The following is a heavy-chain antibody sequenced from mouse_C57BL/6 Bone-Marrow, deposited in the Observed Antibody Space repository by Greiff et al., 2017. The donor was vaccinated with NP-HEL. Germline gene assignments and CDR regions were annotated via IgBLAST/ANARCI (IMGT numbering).Heavy chain of an antibody. CDR1: GYTFTDYE. CDR2: IDPETGGT. J-gene: IGHJ2*01. V-gene: IGHV1-15*01. Sequence: QVQLQQSGAELVRPGASVTLSCKASGYTFTDYEMHWVKQTPVHGLEWIGAIDPETGGTAYNQKFKGKAILTADKSSSTAYMELRSLTSEDSAVYYCTRCPLLFDYWGQGTTLTVSS. D-gene: IGHD2-1*01. CDR3: TRCPLLFDY.